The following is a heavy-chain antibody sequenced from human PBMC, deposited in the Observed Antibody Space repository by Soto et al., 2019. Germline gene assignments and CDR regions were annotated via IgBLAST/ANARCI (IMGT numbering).Heavy chain of an antibody. Sequence: GGSLRLSCVASGFTFSSHSMNWVRQAPGKGLEWVSSISSSSSYIYYADAMKGRFTISRDNAKNSLYLQMNSLRAEDTAVYYCARIQLGHDAFDIWGQGTMVTVSS. V-gene: IGHV3-21*01. J-gene: IGHJ3*02. CDR2: ISSSSSYI. CDR3: ARIQLGHDAFDI. D-gene: IGHD6-6*01. CDR1: GFTFSSHS.